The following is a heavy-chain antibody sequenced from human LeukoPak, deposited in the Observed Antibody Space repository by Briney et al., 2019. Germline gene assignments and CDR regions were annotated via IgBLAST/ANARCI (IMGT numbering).Heavy chain of an antibody. CDR1: GFTFSSYD. Sequence: PGGSLRLSCAASGFTFSSYDMHWVRQATGKGLEWVSAIGTAGDTYYPGSVKGRFTISRDNSKNILYLQMNSLRAEDTAVYFCAKGGSRYNYNRSGVRMYYFDYWGQGTPVTVPS. V-gene: IGHV3-13*01. D-gene: IGHD5-24*01. J-gene: IGHJ4*02. CDR3: AKGGSRYNYNRSGVRMYYFDY. CDR2: IGTAGDT.